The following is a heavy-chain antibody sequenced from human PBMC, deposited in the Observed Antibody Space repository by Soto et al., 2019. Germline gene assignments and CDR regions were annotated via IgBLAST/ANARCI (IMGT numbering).Heavy chain of an antibody. CDR2: IYPGDSDT. Sequence: GESLKISCKGSGYSFTSYWIGWVRQMPGKGLEWMGIIYPGDSDTRYSPSFQGQVTISADKSISTAYLQWSSLKASDTAMYYCARTSYSSGWYYYYGMDVWGQGTTVTVSS. CDR1: GYSFTSYW. D-gene: IGHD6-19*01. V-gene: IGHV5-51*01. CDR3: ARTSYSSGWYYYYGMDV. J-gene: IGHJ6*02.